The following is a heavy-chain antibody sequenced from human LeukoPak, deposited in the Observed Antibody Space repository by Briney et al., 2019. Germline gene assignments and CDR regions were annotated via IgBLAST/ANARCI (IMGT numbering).Heavy chain of an antibody. J-gene: IGHJ5*02. D-gene: IGHD1-1*01. V-gene: IGHV4-59*01. CDR2: IYYSGST. CDR3: ARDRLQLQS. Sequence: SETLSLTCTVSGGSISSYYWSWIRQPPGKGLEWIGYIYYSGSTNYNPSPKSRVTISVDTSKNQFSPKLSSVTAADTAVYYCARDRLQLQSWGQGTLVTVSS. CDR1: GGSISSYY.